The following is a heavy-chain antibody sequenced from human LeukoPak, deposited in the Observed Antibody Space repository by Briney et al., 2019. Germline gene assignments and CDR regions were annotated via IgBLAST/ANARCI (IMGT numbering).Heavy chain of an antibody. V-gene: IGHV1-2*02. CDR1: GYTFTGYY. J-gene: IGHJ4*02. D-gene: IGHD2-2*01. Sequence: EASVKVSCKASGYTFTGYYMHWVRQAPGQGFEWMGWINPNSGGTNYAQKFQGRVTTTRDTSISTAHMELSRLRSDDTAVYYCARANPLYCSSTTCLFDYWGQGTLVTVSS. CDR2: INPNSGGT. CDR3: ARANPLYCSSTTCLFDY.